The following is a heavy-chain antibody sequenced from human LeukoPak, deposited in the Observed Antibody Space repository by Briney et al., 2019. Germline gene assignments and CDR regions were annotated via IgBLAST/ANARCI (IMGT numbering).Heavy chain of an antibody. D-gene: IGHD1-26*01. CDR2: INGDGRNI. V-gene: IGHV3-74*01. CDR3: ARDGLSGSYYDF. Sequence: GGSLRLSCVASGFTFSSYWMHWVRQDPRKGLVWVSRINGDGRNINYADSVRGRFTISRDNAKNALYLQMNSLRAEDTAMYYCARDGLSGSYYDFWGQGTLVTVSS. CDR1: GFTFSSYW. J-gene: IGHJ4*02.